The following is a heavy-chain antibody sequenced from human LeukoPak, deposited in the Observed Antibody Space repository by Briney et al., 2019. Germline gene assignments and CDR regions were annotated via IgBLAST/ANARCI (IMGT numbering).Heavy chain of an antibody. CDR3: VRDGDKLFQH. Sequence: SETLSLTCAVSGYSINSDYYWGWIRQPPGKGLEWIGHIYHSGNTNYNSSLKSQVTISVDTSKNQFSLNLRSVTAADTAVYYCVRDGDKLFQHWGQGTLVTVSS. V-gene: IGHV4-38-2*02. CDR2: IYHSGNT. J-gene: IGHJ1*01. D-gene: IGHD3-3*01. CDR1: GYSINSDYY.